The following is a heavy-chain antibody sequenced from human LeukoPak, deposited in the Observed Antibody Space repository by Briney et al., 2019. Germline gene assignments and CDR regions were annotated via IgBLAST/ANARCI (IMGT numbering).Heavy chain of an antibody. CDR2: IYYSGST. J-gene: IGHJ4*02. CDR1: GGSISSGDYY. D-gene: IGHD6-13*01. CDR3: ASSIAAAGMKYR. V-gene: IGHV4-30-4*01. Sequence: PSETLSLTCTVSGGSISSGDYYWSWIRQPPGKGLEWIGYIYYSGSTYYNPSLKSRVTISVDTSKNQFSLKLSSVTAADTAVYYCASSIAAAGMKYRWGQGTLVTVSS.